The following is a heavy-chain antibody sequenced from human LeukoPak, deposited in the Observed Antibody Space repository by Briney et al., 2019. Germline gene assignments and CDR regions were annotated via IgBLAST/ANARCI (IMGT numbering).Heavy chain of an antibody. J-gene: IGHJ2*01. CDR1: GFTVSSNY. CDR2: IYSDGST. Sequence: GGSLRLSCAASGFTVSSNYMSWVRQTPGKGLEWVSVIYSDGSTFYVDSVKGRFTISRHNSRNTLYLQMNSLRVEDTAVYFCTRVTSRYWYFDLWGRGTLVTVSS. CDR3: TRVTSRYWYFDL. D-gene: IGHD4-17*01. V-gene: IGHV3-53*04.